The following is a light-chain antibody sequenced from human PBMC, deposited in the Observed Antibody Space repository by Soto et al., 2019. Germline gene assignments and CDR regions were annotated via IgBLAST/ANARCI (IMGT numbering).Light chain of an antibody. CDR1: QSVSSSY. CDR3: QQYTTSPIT. V-gene: IGKV3-20*01. CDR2: GAS. Sequence: EIVLTQPPGTLSLSPGERATLSCRASQSVSSSYLAWYQQKPGQAPRLLISGASSRATGIPDRFSGGGSGTDFTLTISRLEPEDFALYYCQQYTTSPITFGQGTRLE. J-gene: IGKJ5*01.